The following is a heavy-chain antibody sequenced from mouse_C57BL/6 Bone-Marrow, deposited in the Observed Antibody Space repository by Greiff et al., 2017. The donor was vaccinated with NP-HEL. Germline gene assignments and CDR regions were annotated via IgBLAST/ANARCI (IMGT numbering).Heavy chain of an antibody. V-gene: IGHV5-6*01. CDR3: ARDLLGYGSSHYYAMDY. J-gene: IGHJ4*01. D-gene: IGHD1-1*01. CDR2: ISSGGSYT. CDR1: GFTFSSYG. Sequence: EVMLVESGGDLVKPGGSLKLSCAASGFTFSSYGMSWVRQTPDKRLEWVATISSGGSYTYYPDSVKGRFTISRDNAKNTLYLQMSSLKSEDTAMYYCARDLLGYGSSHYYAMDYWGQGTSVTVSS.